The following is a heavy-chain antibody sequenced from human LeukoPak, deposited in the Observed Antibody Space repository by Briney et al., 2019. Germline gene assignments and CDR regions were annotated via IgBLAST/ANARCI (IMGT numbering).Heavy chain of an antibody. CDR1: GYTFTSYY. CDR2: INPSGGST. D-gene: IGHD4-17*01. V-gene: IGHV1-46*01. J-gene: IGHJ6*03. CDR3: ASAPVTTGVYYYYMDV. Sequence: ASVKVSCKASGYTFTSYYMHWVRQAPGQGLEWMGIINPSGGSTSYAQKFQGRVTITADKSASTAYMELSSLRSEDTAVYYCASAPVTTGVYYYYMDVWGKGTTVTVSS.